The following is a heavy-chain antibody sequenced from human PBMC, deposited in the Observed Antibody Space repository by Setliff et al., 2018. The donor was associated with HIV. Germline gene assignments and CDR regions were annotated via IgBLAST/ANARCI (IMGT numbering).Heavy chain of an antibody. CDR1: GYTFTSYG. Sequence: ASVKVSCKASGYTFTSYGISWVRQAPGQGLEWMGWISTYNDNTNYAQKLQGRVTMTTDTSTSTAYMELRSLRSDDTAVYYCARDQGVWDYGGGSLLREYFHQWGQGTLVTVSS. CDR2: ISTYNDNT. V-gene: IGHV1-18*01. D-gene: IGHD4-17*01. J-gene: IGHJ1*01. CDR3: ARDQGVWDYGGGSLLREYFHQ.